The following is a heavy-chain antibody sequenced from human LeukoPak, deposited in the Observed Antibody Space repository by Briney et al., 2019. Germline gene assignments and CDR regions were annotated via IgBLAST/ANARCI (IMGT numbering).Heavy chain of an antibody. CDR2: INPNSGGT. CDR1: GYTFTGYY. V-gene: IGHV1-2*02. J-gene: IGHJ4*02. Sequence: ASVKVSCKSSGYTFTGYYMHWVRQAPGQGLEWMGWINPNSGGTNYAQKFQGRVTMTRDTSISTACMELSRLGSEDTALYYCARDSGYGSSWSDYWGQGTLVTVSS. CDR3: ARDSGYGSSWSDY. D-gene: IGHD6-13*01.